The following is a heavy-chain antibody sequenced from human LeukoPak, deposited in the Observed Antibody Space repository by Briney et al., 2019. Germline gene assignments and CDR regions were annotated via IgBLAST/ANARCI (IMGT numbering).Heavy chain of an antibody. D-gene: IGHD4/OR15-4a*01. V-gene: IGHV3-53*01. CDR2: IYSGTT. Sequence: GGSLRLSCTVSGFTVSANAMSWVRQAPGKGLEWVSFIYSGTTHYSDSVKGRFTISRDNSKNTLYLQMNSLRAEDTAVYYCARRAGAYSHPYDYWGQGTLVTVSS. J-gene: IGHJ4*02. CDR3: ARRAGAYSHPYDY. CDR1: GFTVSANA.